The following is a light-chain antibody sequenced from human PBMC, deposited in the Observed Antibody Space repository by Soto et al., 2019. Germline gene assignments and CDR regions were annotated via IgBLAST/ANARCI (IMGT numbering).Light chain of an antibody. CDR3: QQTYSFPVT. CDR1: RSISNY. J-gene: IGKJ4*01. Sequence: DIQMTQSPSSLSASVGDRVTITCRASRSISNYLNWYQQKPGKAPKILIYAASSLQSGVPLKFSGSGSGAEFTLTISSLQPEDCATYFCQQTYSFPVTFGGGTKVEI. V-gene: IGKV1-39*01. CDR2: AAS.